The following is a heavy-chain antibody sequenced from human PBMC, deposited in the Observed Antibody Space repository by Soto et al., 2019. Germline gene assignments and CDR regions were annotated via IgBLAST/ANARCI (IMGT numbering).Heavy chain of an antibody. V-gene: IGHV4-39*01. D-gene: IGHD2-2*01. J-gene: IGHJ5*02. CDR3: ARNSISGYCSSTSCYLNWFDP. CDR1: GGSISSSSYY. CDR2: IYYSGST. Sequence: QLQLQESGPGLVKPSETLSLTCTVSGGSISSSSYYWGWIRQPPGKGLEWIGSIYYSGSTYYNPSLKSRVTLSLDTSKNTFSLKLSSVTAADTAVYYCARNSISGYCSSTSCYLNWFDPWGQGTLVTVSS.